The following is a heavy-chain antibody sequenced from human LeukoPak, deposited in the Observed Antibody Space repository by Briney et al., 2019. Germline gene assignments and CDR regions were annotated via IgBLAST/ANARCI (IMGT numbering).Heavy chain of an antibody. CDR3: ARHVYGDGYDP. CDR1: GGSISSSSYY. D-gene: IGHD3-10*01. J-gene: IGHJ5*02. CDR2: IYYSGST. Sequence: SETLSLTCTVSGGSISSSSYYWGWIRQPPGKGLEWIGSIYYSGSTYYNPSLKSRVSISVDTSKNQFSLKLSSVTAADTAVYYCARHVYGDGYDPWGQGTLVTVSS. V-gene: IGHV4-39*01.